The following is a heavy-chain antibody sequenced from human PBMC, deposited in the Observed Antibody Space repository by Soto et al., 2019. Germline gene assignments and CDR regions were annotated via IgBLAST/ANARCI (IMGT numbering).Heavy chain of an antibody. CDR1: GFSFSKFA. J-gene: IGHJ4*02. Sequence: GGSLRLSCAASGFSFSKFAMHWVRQAPGKGLECVAVIWFDGSKRDYADSVKGRFTVSRDNSENTLSLQMHNLRAEDTGVYYCARDGDSSGYPVYFDSWGQGTVVTVSS. CDR2: IWFDGSKR. D-gene: IGHD3-22*01. CDR3: ARDGDSSGYPVYFDS. V-gene: IGHV3-33*01.